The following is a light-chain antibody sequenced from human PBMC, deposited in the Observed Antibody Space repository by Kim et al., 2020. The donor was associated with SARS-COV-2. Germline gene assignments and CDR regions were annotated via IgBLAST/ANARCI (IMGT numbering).Light chain of an antibody. Sequence: SSELTQDPAVSVALGQTVRITCQGDSLRTYSASLYQQKPGQAPVLVIYGENKRPSGIPDRFSGSTSGNTASLTITGAQAEDEADYYCNSRDRRGKHYVFGPGTKVTVL. V-gene: IGLV3-19*01. J-gene: IGLJ1*01. CDR3: NSRDRRGKHYV. CDR2: GEN. CDR1: SLRTYS.